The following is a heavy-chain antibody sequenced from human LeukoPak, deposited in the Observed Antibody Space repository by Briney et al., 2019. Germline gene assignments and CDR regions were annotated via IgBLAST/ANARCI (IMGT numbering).Heavy chain of an antibody. CDR2: ISYDGSNK. CDR3: ARGGSGKYYFDY. D-gene: IGHD3-10*01. CDR1: GFTFSSYG. V-gene: IGHV3-30*03. J-gene: IGHJ4*02. Sequence: GGSLRLSCAASGFTFSSYGMHWVRQAPGKGLEWVAVISYDGSNKYYADSVKGRFTISRDNAKNSLYLQMNSLRAEDTAVYYCARGGSGKYYFDYWGQGTLVTVSS.